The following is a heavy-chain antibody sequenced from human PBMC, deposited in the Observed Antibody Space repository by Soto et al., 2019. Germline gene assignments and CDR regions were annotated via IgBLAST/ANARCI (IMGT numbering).Heavy chain of an antibody. CDR1: GGSISSNSHY. CDR3: ARDQNGSGNYYTRYFDY. V-gene: IGHV4-39*07. D-gene: IGHD3-10*01. Sequence: SETLSLTCSVSGGSISSNSHYWVWIRQPPGKGLEWIGSIYYNGDTYYNPSLKSRVTISVDTSKNQFSVNLSSVTAADTAVYYCARDQNGSGNYYTRYFDYWGQGTLVT. J-gene: IGHJ4*02. CDR2: IYYNGDT.